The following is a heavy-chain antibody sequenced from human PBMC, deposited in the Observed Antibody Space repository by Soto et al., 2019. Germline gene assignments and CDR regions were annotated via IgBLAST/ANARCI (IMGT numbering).Heavy chain of an antibody. D-gene: IGHD6-19*01. CDR3: AKAFYNSDRGEVFDY. CDR1: GFTFSNYA. J-gene: IGHJ4*02. CDR2: IISGGNT. Sequence: EVHLLESGGGLVQPGGSLRLSCAASGFTFSNYAMSWVRQAPGKGLEWVSTIISGGNTYYADSVKGRFAISRDNSKNTLYLQMNSLRAEDTAVYYCAKAFYNSDRGEVFDYWGQGTLVTVSS. V-gene: IGHV3-23*01.